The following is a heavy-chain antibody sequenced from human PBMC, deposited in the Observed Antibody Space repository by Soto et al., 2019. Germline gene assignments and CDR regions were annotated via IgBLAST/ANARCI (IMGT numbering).Heavy chain of an antibody. CDR3: ARVPAAGTYYGMDV. V-gene: IGHV1-2*04. Sequence: GASVKVSCKASGYTFTSYGISWVRQAPGQGLEWMGWINPNNGSTNYAQKFQGWVTMTRDTSISTAYMELSRLRSDDTAVYYCARVPAAGTYYGMDVWGQGTTVTVSS. CDR2: INPNNGST. J-gene: IGHJ6*02. CDR1: GYTFTSYG. D-gene: IGHD6-13*01.